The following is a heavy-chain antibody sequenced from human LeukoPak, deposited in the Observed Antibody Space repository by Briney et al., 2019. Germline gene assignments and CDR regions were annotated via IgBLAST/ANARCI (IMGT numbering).Heavy chain of an antibody. CDR2: ISGSDGST. Sequence: GGSLRLSCAASGFTFSSYAMSWVRQAPGKGLEWVSAISGSDGSTFYADSVKGRFTITRDNSKNTLYLQMNSLGAEDTAVYYCAKADSYGGNSQLFDYWGQGTLVTVSS. D-gene: IGHD4-23*01. J-gene: IGHJ4*02. CDR3: AKADSYGGNSQLFDY. V-gene: IGHV3-23*01. CDR1: GFTFSSYA.